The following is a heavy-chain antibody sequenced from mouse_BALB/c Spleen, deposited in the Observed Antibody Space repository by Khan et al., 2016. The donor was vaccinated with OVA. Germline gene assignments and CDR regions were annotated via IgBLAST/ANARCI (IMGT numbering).Heavy chain of an antibody. CDR3: ANRFDARSCEKNY. J-gene: IGHJ4*01. Sequence: VQLQESGPGLVAPSQSLSITCTVSGFSLTDYGVNWTRQPPGKGLEWLGIIWGGGSKHYNSALKSRMILSKDNSKNQVFLNMNSLSTDDTAIDYCANRFDARSCEKNYCAQGASVTLSS. CDR1: GFSLTDYG. CDR2: IWGGGSK. V-gene: IGHV2-6-5*01.